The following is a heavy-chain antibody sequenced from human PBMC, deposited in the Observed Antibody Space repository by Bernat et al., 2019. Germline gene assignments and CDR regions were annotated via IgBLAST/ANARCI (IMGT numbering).Heavy chain of an antibody. D-gene: IGHD6-19*01. CDR2: ISGSGGST. CDR1: GFTFSSYA. CDR3: ASVGGTRVVGFVDY. J-gene: IGHJ4*02. V-gene: IGHV3-23*01. Sequence: EVQLLESGGGLGQPGGSLRLSCAASGFTFSSYAMNWVRQAPGKGLEWVSAISGSGGSTYYADSVKGRFTISRDNSKNTLYLQMNSLRAEDTAVYYCASVGGTRVVGFVDYWGQVYLVTVPA.